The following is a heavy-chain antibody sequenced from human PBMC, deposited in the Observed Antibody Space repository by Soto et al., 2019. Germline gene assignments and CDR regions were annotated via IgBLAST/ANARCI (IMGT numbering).Heavy chain of an antibody. CDR1: GGSISNYY. D-gene: IGHD1-26*01. Sequence: SETLSLTCTVSGGSISNYYWSWIRQPAGKGLEWIGRIYSSGSTNYNPSLKSRVTMSVDTSKNQFSLKLSSVTAADTAVYYCARGNYYSTRPGFDYWGQGTLVTVSS. CDR2: IYSSGST. CDR3: ARGNYYSTRPGFDY. V-gene: IGHV4-4*07. J-gene: IGHJ4*02.